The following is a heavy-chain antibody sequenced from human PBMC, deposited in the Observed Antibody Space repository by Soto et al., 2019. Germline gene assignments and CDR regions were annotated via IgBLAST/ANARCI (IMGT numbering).Heavy chain of an antibody. V-gene: IGHV3-30*03. CDR2: ISYDGSNK. J-gene: IGHJ6*02. CDR3: ATSPTNDLRNYDFWSGYQHDDITYYYYGMDV. CDR1: GFTFSSYG. Sequence: QVQLVESGGGVVQPGRSLRLSCAASGFTFSSYGMHWVRQAPGKGLEWVAVISYDGSNKYYADSVKGRFTISRDNSKNTLYLQMNSLRAEDTAVYYCATSPTNDLRNYDFWSGYQHDDITYYYYGMDVWGQGTTVTVSS. D-gene: IGHD3-3*01.